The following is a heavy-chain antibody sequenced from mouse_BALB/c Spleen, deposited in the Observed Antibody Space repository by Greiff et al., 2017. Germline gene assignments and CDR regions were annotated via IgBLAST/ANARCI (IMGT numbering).Heavy chain of an antibody. CDR3: ERGTLPDEAMDY. CDR2: INPYNDGT. D-gene: IGHD2-1*01. Sequence: VQLQQSGPELVKPGASVTMSCKASGYTFTSYVMHWVKQTPGQGLEWIGYINPYNDGTKYNEKFKGKATLTSDKSSSTAYMELSSLTSEDSAVYYVERGTLPDEAMDYWGQGTSVTVSA. J-gene: IGHJ4*01. CDR1: GYTFTSYV. V-gene: IGHV1-14*01.